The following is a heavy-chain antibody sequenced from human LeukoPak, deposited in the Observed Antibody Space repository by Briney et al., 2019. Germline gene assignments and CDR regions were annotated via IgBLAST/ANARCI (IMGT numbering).Heavy chain of an antibody. J-gene: IGHJ4*02. D-gene: IGHD2-15*01. CDR2: IIPIFGTA. V-gene: IGHV1-69*01. CDR3: ARGTPPSNFFDY. Sequence: GSSVKVSCKASGGTFSSYAISWVRQAPGQVLEWMGGIIPIFGTANYAQKFQGRVTITADESTSTAYMELSSLRSEDTAVYYCARGTPPSNFFDYWGQGTLVTVSS. CDR1: GGTFSSYA.